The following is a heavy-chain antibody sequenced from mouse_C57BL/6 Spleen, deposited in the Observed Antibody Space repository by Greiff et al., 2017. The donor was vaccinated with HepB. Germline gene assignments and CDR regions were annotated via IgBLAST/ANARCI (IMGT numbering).Heavy chain of an antibody. CDR1: GYAFSSSW. V-gene: IGHV1-82*01. CDR3: ARRLGRGAMDY. D-gene: IGHD4-1*01. J-gene: IGHJ4*01. CDR2: IYPGDGDT. Sequence: QVQLQQSGPELVKPGASVKISCKASGYAFSSSWMNWVKQRPGKGLEWIGRIYPGDGDTNYNGKFKGKATLTADKSSSTAYMQLSSLTSEDSAVYFCARRLGRGAMDYWGQGTSVTVSS.